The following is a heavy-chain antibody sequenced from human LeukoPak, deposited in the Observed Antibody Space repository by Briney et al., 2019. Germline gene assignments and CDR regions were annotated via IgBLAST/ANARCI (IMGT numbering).Heavy chain of an antibody. CDR1: GGTFSSYT. Sequence: GASVKVSCKASGGTFSSYTISWVPQAPGQGLEWMGRIIPILGIANYAQKFQGRVTITADKSPSTAYMELSSLRSEDTAVYYCARGGPYYDFWSGYLFHNYFDYWGQGTLVTVSS. D-gene: IGHD3-3*01. J-gene: IGHJ4*02. CDR2: IIPILGIA. CDR3: ARGGPYYDFWSGYLFHNYFDY. V-gene: IGHV1-69*02.